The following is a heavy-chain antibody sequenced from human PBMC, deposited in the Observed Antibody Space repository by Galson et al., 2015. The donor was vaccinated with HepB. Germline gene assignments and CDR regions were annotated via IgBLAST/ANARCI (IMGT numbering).Heavy chain of an antibody. CDR2: ISSSSSYI. Sequence: SLRLSCAASGFTFSSYSMNWVRQAPGKGLEWVSSISSSSSYIYYADSVKGRFTISRDNAKNSLYLQMNSLRAEDTAVYYCARYCSGGSCYLPAAYYYYGMDVWGQGTTVTVSS. CDR1: GFTFSSYS. CDR3: ARYCSGGSCYLPAAYYYYGMDV. V-gene: IGHV3-21*01. D-gene: IGHD2-15*01. J-gene: IGHJ6*02.